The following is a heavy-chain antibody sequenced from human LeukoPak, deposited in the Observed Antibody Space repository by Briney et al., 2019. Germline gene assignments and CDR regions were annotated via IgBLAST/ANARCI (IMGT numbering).Heavy chain of an antibody. D-gene: IGHD6-13*01. CDR1: GYTFSSYY. J-gene: IGHJ6*02. CDR3: ARDHTAAGRTYHYYGMDV. CDR2: INPSGGST. V-gene: IGHV1-46*01. Sequence: ASVKVSCKASGYTFSSYYINWVRQAPGQGLEWMGIINPSGGSTGYAQKFQGRGTMTRDTSTSTVYMELSSLRSEDTAVYYCARDHTAAGRTYHYYGMDVWGQGTTVTVSS.